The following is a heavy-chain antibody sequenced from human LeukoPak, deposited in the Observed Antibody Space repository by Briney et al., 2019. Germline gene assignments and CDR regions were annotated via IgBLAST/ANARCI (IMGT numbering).Heavy chain of an antibody. CDR3: ARHDTGPYFDY. Sequence: GGSLQSSCKGAGYSFTSYWSGWGRRMAGKGGEGRGIIYRGDSDTRYSPSFQGQVTISADKSIKTAYLQSSSLKASDTAISYCARHDTGPYFDYWGQGTLVTVSS. CDR1: GYSFTSYW. CDR2: IYRGDSDT. J-gene: IGHJ4*02. V-gene: IGHV5-51*01. D-gene: IGHD1-1*01.